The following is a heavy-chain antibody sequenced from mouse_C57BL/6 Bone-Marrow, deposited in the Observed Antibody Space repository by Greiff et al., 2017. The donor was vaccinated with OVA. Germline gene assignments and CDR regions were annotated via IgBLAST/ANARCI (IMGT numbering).Heavy chain of an antibody. Sequence: QVHVKQPGAELVKPGASVKLSCKASGYTFTSYWMHWVKQRPGQGLEWIGMIHPNSGSTKYNEKFKSKATLTVDKSSSTAYMQLSSLTSEDSAVYYCAPTGLYYAMDYWGQGTSVTVSS. D-gene: IGHD4-1*02. V-gene: IGHV1-64*01. CDR1: GYTFTSYW. CDR3: APTGLYYAMDY. CDR2: IHPNSGST. J-gene: IGHJ4*01.